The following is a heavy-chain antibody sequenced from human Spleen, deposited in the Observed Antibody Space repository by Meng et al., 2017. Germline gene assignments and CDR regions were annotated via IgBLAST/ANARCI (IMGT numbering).Heavy chain of an antibody. D-gene: IGHD4-11*01. Sequence: VQLQQWGAGLLKPSETLSLPCVVSGGSFSDYYWGWTRQPPGKGLEWIGEINHRGNTNYNSFLESRVTISVDTSQNSLSLKLSSVTAADSAVYYCARGPTTMAHDFDYWGQGTLVTVSS. J-gene: IGHJ4*02. CDR3: ARGPTTMAHDFDY. V-gene: IGHV4-34*01. CDR1: GGSFSDYY. CDR2: INHRGNT.